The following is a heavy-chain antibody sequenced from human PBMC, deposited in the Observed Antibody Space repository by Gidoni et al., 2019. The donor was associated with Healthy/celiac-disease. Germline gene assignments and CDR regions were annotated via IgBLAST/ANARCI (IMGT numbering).Heavy chain of an antibody. Sequence: QVQLVESGGGVVQPGRSLRLSCAASGFTFSSYGMHWVRQAPGKGLEWVAVIWYDGSNKYYADSVKGRFTISRDNSKNTLYLQMNSLRAEDTAVYYCARDESSFNFDYWGQGTLVTVSS. CDR2: IWYDGSNK. V-gene: IGHV3-33*01. D-gene: IGHD2-15*01. CDR1: GFTFSSYG. J-gene: IGHJ4*02. CDR3: ARDESSFNFDY.